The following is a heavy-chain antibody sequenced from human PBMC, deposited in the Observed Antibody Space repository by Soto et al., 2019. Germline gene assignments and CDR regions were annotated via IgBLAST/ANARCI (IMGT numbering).Heavy chain of an antibody. CDR2: INPNSGGT. Sequence: ASVKVSCKASGYTFTGYYMHWVRQAPGQGLEWMGWINPNSGGTNYAQKFQGWVTMTRDTSISTAYMELSRLRSDDTAVYYCAREYSGLSRWFDAWGQGTLVTVSS. V-gene: IGHV1-2*04. D-gene: IGHD6-13*01. CDR1: GYTFTGYY. CDR3: AREYSGLSRWFDA. J-gene: IGHJ5*02.